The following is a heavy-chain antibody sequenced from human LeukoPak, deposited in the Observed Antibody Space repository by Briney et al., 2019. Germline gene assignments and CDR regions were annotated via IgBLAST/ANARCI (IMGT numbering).Heavy chain of an antibody. CDR1: GFTFSSYA. Sequence: GGSLRLSCAASGFTFSSYAMNWVRQAPGKGLEWVSAICSNDNNTYYANSVKGRFTISRGNSKNTLSSQLNGLRAEDTAAYYCAKGTSSSCYSAPNYWGQGTLVTVSS. J-gene: IGHJ4*02. CDR2: ICSNDNNT. D-gene: IGHD2-15*01. V-gene: IGHV3-23*01. CDR3: AKGTSSSCYSAPNY.